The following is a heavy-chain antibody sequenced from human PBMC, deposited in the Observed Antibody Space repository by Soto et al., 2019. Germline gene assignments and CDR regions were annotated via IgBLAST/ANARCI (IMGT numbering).Heavy chain of an antibody. CDR2: IYYSGST. V-gene: IGHV4-39*01. Sequence: SETLSLTCTVSGGSISSSSYYWGWIRQPPGKGLEWIGSIYYSGSTYYNPSLKSRVTISVDTSKNQFSLKLSSVTAADTAVYYCERYGDYYGMDVWGQGTTVTVSS. D-gene: IGHD2-8*01. CDR1: GGSISSSSYY. CDR3: ERYGDYYGMDV. J-gene: IGHJ6*02.